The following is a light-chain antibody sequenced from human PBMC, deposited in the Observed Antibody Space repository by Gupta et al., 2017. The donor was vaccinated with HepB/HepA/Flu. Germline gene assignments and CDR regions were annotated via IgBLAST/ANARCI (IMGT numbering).Light chain of an antibody. CDR2: NNN. CDR3: AAWDDSLNGVL. Sequence: QSVLTQPPSASGTPGQRVTISCSGSRSNIGSNTLNWYQQLPGTAPEVLIYNNNERPSGVPDRFSGSKSGTSASLAISWLQSDDDSDYYCAAWDDSLNGVLFGGGTKLTVL. CDR1: RSNIGSNT. J-gene: IGLJ2*01. V-gene: IGLV1-44*01.